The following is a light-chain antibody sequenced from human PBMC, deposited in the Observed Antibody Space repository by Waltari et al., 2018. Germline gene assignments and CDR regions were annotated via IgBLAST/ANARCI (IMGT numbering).Light chain of an antibody. CDR1: SGHSSFV. CDR2: LKPDGGH. CDR3: QTWGTGIVV. Sequence: QLVLTQPPSASASLGASVKPTCTLSSGHSSFVLPWHPQQPGKGPRYLMTLKPDGGHTKGDGIPDRFSGSTSGAERYLTIASLQSEDEADYFCQTWGTGIVVFGGGTKLTVL. J-gene: IGLJ2*01. V-gene: IGLV4-69*01.